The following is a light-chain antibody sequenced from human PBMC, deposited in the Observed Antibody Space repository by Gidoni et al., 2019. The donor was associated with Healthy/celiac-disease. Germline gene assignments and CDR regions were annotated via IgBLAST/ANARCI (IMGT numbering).Light chain of an antibody. V-gene: IGLV2-11*01. CDR2: DVS. CDR3: CLYAGIHTSVL. J-gene: IGLJ2*01. CDR1: SSDVGGYNY. Sequence: QSALTQPLSVSGAPGQSVTLSCTGTSSDVGGYNYVSWYQQHPCTAPTLRIYDVSKPPSGVPDRFSGSKSGNTASLTISGLHADDEAAYYCCLYAGIHTSVLFGGGTQLTVL.